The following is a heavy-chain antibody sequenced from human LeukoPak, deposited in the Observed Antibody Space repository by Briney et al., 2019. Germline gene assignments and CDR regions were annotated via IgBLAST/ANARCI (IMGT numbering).Heavy chain of an antibody. D-gene: IGHD3-10*01. Sequence: SVKVSCKASGGTFSSYAISWVRQAPGQGLEWMGGIIPIFGTANYAQKFQGRVTITTDESTSTAYMELSSLRSEDTAVYYCARGIMVRGVIGYYYYYMDVWGKGTTVTVSS. V-gene: IGHV1-69*05. CDR3: ARGIMVRGVIGYYYYYMDV. CDR2: IIPIFGTA. J-gene: IGHJ6*03. CDR1: GGTFSSYA.